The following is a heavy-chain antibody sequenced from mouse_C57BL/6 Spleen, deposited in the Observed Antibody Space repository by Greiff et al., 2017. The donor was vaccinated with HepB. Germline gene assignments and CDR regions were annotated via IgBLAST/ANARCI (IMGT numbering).Heavy chain of an antibody. Sequence: VQLKESGPGLVKPSQSLSLTCSVTGYSITSGYYWNWIRQFPGNKLEWMGYISYDGSNNYNPSLKNRISITRDTSKNQFFLKLNSVTTEDTATYYCARWLLPHWYFDVWGTGTTVTVSS. CDR2: ISYDGSN. J-gene: IGHJ1*03. CDR1: GYSITSGYY. D-gene: IGHD2-3*01. V-gene: IGHV3-6*01. CDR3: ARWLLPHWYFDV.